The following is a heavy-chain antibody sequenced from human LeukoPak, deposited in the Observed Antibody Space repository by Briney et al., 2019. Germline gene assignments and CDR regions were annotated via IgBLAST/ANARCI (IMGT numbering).Heavy chain of an antibody. CDR3: AKDLYDIVVVPAALNFDY. D-gene: IGHD2-2*01. Sequence: PGGSLRLSSAASGFTFSSYGMHWVRQAPGKGLEWVAVISYDGSNKYYADSVKGRFTISRDNSKNTLYLQMNSLRAEDTAVYYCAKDLYDIVVVPAALNFDYWGQGTLVTVSS. CDR2: ISYDGSNK. J-gene: IGHJ4*02. CDR1: GFTFSSYG. V-gene: IGHV3-30*18.